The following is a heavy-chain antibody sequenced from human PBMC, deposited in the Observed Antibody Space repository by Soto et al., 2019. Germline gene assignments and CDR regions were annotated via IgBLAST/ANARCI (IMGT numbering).Heavy chain of an antibody. Sequence: SETLSLTCTVSGGSISSYYWSWIRQPPGKGLEWIGYIYYSGSTNYNPSLKSRVTISVDTSKNQFSLKLSSVTAADTAVYYCAREDHSGYGVWGQGTLVTVSS. V-gene: IGHV4-59*01. J-gene: IGHJ4*02. CDR2: IYYSGST. D-gene: IGHD5-12*01. CDR3: AREDHSGYGV. CDR1: GGSISSYY.